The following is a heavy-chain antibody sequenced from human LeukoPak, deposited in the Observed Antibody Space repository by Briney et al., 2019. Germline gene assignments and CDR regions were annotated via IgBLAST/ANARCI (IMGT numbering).Heavy chain of an antibody. J-gene: IGHJ3*02. CDR2: INPSGGST. CDR1: GYTFTSYY. Sequence: ASVKVSCKASGYTFTSYYMHWVRQAPGQGLEWMGIINPSGGSTSYAQKLQGRVTMTTDTSTSTAYMELRSLRSDDTAVYYCARDSAGRVLLWFGELLSAFDIWGQGTMVTVSS. D-gene: IGHD3-10*01. CDR3: ARDSAGRVLLWFGELLSAFDI. V-gene: IGHV1-46*01.